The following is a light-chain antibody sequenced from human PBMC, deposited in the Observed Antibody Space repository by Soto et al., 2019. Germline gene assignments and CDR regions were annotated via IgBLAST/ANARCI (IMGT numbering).Light chain of an antibody. V-gene: IGKV3-20*01. Sequence: EIVLTQSPGTLSLSPGERATLSCRASQSVSNNYLAWYQQKPGQAPRLLIYGASNRATGIPDRFSGSGSGTDFTLTISSLQPEDVGTYYCQKYNSAPLTFGGGTKVDIK. CDR3: QKYNSAPLT. CDR2: GAS. J-gene: IGKJ4*01. CDR1: QSVSNNY.